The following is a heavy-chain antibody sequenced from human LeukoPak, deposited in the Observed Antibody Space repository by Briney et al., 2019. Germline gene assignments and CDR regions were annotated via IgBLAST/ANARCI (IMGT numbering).Heavy chain of an antibody. CDR2: IYPGDSDT. J-gene: IGHJ4*02. D-gene: IGHD3-16*01. V-gene: IGHV5-51*01. CDR3: ARQPGLRYFDY. Sequence: LRESLKISCKGSGYSSTGFWIAWVRQMPGKGLEWMGIIYPGDSDTRYSPSFQGQVTISADKSISTAYLQWSSLKASDTAMYYCARQPGLRYFDYWGQGTLVTVSS. CDR1: GYSSTGFW.